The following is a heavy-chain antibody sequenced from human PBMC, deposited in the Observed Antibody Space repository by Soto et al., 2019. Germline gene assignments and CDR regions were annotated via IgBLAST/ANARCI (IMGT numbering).Heavy chain of an antibody. V-gene: IGHV3-23*01. CDR1: GFSVSSYA. CDR2: ISVTGVIT. Sequence: EVQLLDSGGGLVQPGGSLRLSCAASGFSVSSYALSWVRQLPGKGLEWVSSISVTGVITYYADSVKGRFTVSRESSKNTLYLQMNSLRAEDTAVYYCAKDSLTTGINFFDSWVQGTLVTVSS. CDR3: AKDSLTTGINFFDS. D-gene: IGHD4-17*01. J-gene: IGHJ5*01.